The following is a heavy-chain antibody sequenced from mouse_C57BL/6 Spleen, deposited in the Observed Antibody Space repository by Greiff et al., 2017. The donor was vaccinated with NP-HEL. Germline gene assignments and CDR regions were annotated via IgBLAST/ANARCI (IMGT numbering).Heavy chain of an antibody. J-gene: IGHJ2*01. D-gene: IGHD2-3*01. CDR3: ARRDGSYYFDY. CDR2: IYPGDGDT. Sequence: QVQLQQSGAELVKPGASVKISCKASGYAFSTYWMNWVKQRPGKGLEWIGQIYPGDGDTNYNGKFKGKATLTADKSSSTAYMQLSSLTSEDSAVYFCARRDGSYYFDYWGQGTTLTVSS. CDR1: GYAFSTYW. V-gene: IGHV1-80*01.